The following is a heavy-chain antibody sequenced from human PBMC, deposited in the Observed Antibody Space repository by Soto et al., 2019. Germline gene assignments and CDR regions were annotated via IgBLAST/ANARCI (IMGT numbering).Heavy chain of an antibody. D-gene: IGHD6-19*01. J-gene: IGHJ6*02. CDR2: ISYDGSNK. V-gene: IGHV3-30-3*01. CDR1: GFTFSSYA. Sequence: GGSLRLSCAASGFTFSSYAMHWVRQAPGKGLEWVAVISYDGSNKYYADSVKGRFTISRDNSKNTLYLQMNSLRAEDTAVYYCAAVAGTPYYYYYGMDVWGQGTTVTVSS. CDR3: AAVAGTPYYYYYGMDV.